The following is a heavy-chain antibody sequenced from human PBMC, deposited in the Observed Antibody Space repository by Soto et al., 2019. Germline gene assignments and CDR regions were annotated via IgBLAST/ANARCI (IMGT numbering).Heavy chain of an antibody. CDR1: GFNFDIYA. CDR3: ARDPVAVTGSFVDY. Sequence: LRLSCAASGFNFDIYAFHWVRQSPGKGLEWLSVISYHGREIHYADSVKSRFTISRDKSRNTIYLQMNSLTYEDTAVYYCARDPVAVTGSFVDYWGQGTLVTVSS. D-gene: IGHD3-9*01. V-gene: IGHV3-30-3*01. J-gene: IGHJ4*02. CDR2: ISYHGREI.